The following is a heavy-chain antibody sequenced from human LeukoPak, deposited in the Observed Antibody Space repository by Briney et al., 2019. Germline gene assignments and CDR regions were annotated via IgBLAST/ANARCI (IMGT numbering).Heavy chain of an antibody. V-gene: IGHV3-48*03. CDR1: GFTFSNSE. D-gene: IGHD6-19*01. J-gene: IGHJ5*01. CDR2: ISGSGYTI. CDR3: ARDGSAWFDY. Sequence: PGGSLRLSCAASGFTFSNSEMNWVRQAPGKGLEWVSYISGSGYTIFYADSVKGRFTISRDNAKNSLFLRMNSLRAEDTAVYYCARDGSAWFDYWGQGALVTVSS.